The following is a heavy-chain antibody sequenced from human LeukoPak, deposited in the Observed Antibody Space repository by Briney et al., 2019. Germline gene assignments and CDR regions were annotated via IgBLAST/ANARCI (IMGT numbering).Heavy chain of an antibody. J-gene: IGHJ4*02. CDR1: GFTFSGHS. D-gene: IGHD6-6*01. V-gene: IGHV3-48*01. Sequence: PGGSLRLSCAASGFTFSGHSMNWVRQAPGKGLEWVSYIKSSGTDIHYADSVKGRFTISRDNVKNSLYLQMNSLRAEDTAIYYCARSEHSSSSFDYWGQGTLVTVSS. CDR2: IKSSGTDI. CDR3: ARSEHSSSSFDY.